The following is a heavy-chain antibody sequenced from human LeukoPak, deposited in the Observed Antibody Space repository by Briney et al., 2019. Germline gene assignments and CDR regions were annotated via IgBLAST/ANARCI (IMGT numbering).Heavy chain of an antibody. Sequence: SQTLSLTCAISGDSVSSNSAARHWIRQSPSRGLGCLGRTYYRSRWYSDYAVSVKSRITISPDTSKNQFSLQLNSVTPEDTAVYYRARDQDDSSGYYSSFDYWGQGTLVTVSS. D-gene: IGHD3-22*01. CDR3: ARDQDDSSGYYSSFDY. CDR1: GDSVSSNSAA. CDR2: TYYRSRWYS. V-gene: IGHV6-1*01. J-gene: IGHJ4*02.